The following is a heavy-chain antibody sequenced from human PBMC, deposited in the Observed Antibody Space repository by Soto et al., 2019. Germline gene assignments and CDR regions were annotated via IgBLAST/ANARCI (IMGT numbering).Heavy chain of an antibody. CDR2: INHSGST. CDR1: GGSFSGYY. CDR3: ARAHFLPYYYDGVFDY. Sequence: SETLSLTCAVYGGSFSGYYWSWIRQPPGKGLEWIGEINHSGSTNYNPSLKSRVTISVDTSKNQFSLKLSSVTAADTAVYYCARAHFLPYYYDGVFDYWGQGTLVTVSS. J-gene: IGHJ4*02. V-gene: IGHV4-34*01. D-gene: IGHD3-22*01.